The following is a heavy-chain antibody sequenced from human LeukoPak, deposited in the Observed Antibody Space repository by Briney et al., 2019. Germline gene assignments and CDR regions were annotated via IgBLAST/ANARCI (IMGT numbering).Heavy chain of an antibody. J-gene: IGHJ4*02. CDR2: ISGSGGST. CDR1: GFTFSGHA. D-gene: IGHD6-13*01. Sequence: GGSLRLSCAASGFTFSGHALHWVRQTPGKGLEWVSGISGSGGSTYYADSVKGRFTISRDNSKNTLYLQMNSLRAEDTAVYYCAKDQLGFDYWGQGTLVTVSS. CDR3: AKDQLGFDY. V-gene: IGHV3-23*01.